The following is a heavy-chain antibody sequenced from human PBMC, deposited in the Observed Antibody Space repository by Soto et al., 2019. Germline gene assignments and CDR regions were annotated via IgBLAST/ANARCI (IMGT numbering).Heavy chain of an antibody. V-gene: IGHV1-46*01. CDR1: GYTFTSYY. CDR2: INPSGGST. J-gene: IGHJ4*02. CDR3: ARDQKSRGWYVY. D-gene: IGHD6-19*01. Sequence: ASVKVACKASGYTFTSYYMHWVRQAPGQGLEWMGIINPSGGSTSYAQKFQGRVTMTRDTSTSTVYMELSSLRSEDMAVYYCARDQKSRGWYVYWGQGTLVTVSS.